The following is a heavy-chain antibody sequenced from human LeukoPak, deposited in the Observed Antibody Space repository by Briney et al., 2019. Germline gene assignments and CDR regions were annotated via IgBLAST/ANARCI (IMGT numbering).Heavy chain of an antibody. D-gene: IGHD3-3*01. V-gene: IGHV1-24*01. J-gene: IGHJ5*02. CDR2: FDPEDGET. CDR1: GYTLTELS. CDR3: AREARFFLGFDP. Sequence: ASVKVSFKVSGYTLTELSMHWVRPAPGKGLEWRGGFDPEDGETIYAQKFQGRVTMTEDTSTDTAYMELSSLRSEDTAVYYCAREARFFLGFDPWGQGTLVTVSS.